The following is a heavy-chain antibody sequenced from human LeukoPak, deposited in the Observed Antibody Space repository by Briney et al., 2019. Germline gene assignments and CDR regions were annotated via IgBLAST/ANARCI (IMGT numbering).Heavy chain of an antibody. Sequence: GGSLRLSCAASGFTFSSYAMSWVRQAPGKGLEWVSAISGSGGSTYYADSVKGRFTISRDNSKNTLYLQMNSLSAEDTAVYYCAINQLAHEPFDYWGQGTLVTVSS. CDR2: ISGSGGST. V-gene: IGHV3-23*01. CDR3: AINQLAHEPFDY. D-gene: IGHD6-13*01. J-gene: IGHJ4*02. CDR1: GFTFSSYA.